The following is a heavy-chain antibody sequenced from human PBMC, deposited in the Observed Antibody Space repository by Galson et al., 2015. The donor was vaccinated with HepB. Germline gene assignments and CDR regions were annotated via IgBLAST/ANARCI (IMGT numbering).Heavy chain of an antibody. CDR1: GGSIRNYY. J-gene: IGHJ3*02. D-gene: IGHD6-13*01. CDR2: IYYSGST. Sequence: ETLSLTCTVSGGSIRNYYWSWIRQPPGKGLEWIGCIYYSGSTNYNPSLKSRVAISVDTSKNQFSLKLTSVTAADTAVYYCGRGRSSSWYYPDTFDIWGQGTMVTVSS. CDR3: GRGRSSSWYYPDTFDI. V-gene: IGHV4-59*01.